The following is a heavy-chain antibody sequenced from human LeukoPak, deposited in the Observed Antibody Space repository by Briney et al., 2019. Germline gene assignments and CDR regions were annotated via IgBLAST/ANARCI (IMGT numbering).Heavy chain of an antibody. J-gene: IGHJ4*02. CDR3: GRGTTMIVLVIQD. V-gene: IGHV3-23*01. D-gene: IGHD3-22*01. Sequence: GGSLRLSCAASGFTFSSYAMSWLRQAPGKGLEWVSGISGSGGMTHYADSVKGRFTISRDNSKNTLFLQMNSLRAEDTAVYYCGRGTTMIVLVIQDWGQGTLVTVSS. CDR2: ISGSGGMT. CDR1: GFTFSSYA.